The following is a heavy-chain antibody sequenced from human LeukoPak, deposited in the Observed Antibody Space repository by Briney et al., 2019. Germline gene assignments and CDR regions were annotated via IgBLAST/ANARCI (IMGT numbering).Heavy chain of an antibody. CDR2: ISGRGDST. J-gene: IGHJ6*03. D-gene: IGHD6-13*01. CDR3: AKAPSSMGVAAAGTDYMDV. CDR1: VFNYNSYA. Sequence: QPGGSLRLSCVASVFNYNSYAMTWVRQAPGKGLEWVSLISGRGDSTYYADSVKGRFTIFRDNSKKTLYLQMNSLRAEDTAVYHCAKAPSSMGVAAAGTDYMDVWGKGTTVTVSS. V-gene: IGHV3-23*01.